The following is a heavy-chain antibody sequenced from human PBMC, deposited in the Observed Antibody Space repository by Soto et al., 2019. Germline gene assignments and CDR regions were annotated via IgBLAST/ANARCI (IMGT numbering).Heavy chain of an antibody. Sequence: ETLSLTCPVPGASFKSGSYSWSWIRQPPGKGLEWIGYVYHTGRTSYNPSLKSRVSISMDTSKNQFSLNLDSVTAADTAVYFCARDFAYFDSWGQGTMVT. CDR2: VYHTGRT. J-gene: IGHJ4*02. D-gene: IGHD3-3*01. CDR3: ARDFAYFDS. V-gene: IGHV4-61*01. CDR1: GASFKSGSYS.